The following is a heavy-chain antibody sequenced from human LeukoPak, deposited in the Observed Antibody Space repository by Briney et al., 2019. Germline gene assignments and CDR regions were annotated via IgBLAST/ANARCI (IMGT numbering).Heavy chain of an antibody. CDR3: ANYGANDAFDI. D-gene: IGHD4-17*01. CDR2: IKQDGSEK. J-gene: IGHJ3*02. V-gene: IGHV3-7*05. CDR1: GFSFSIYY. Sequence: TGGSLRLSCAASGFSFSIYYMSWVRQAPGKGLEWMANIKQDGSEKYYVDSVKGRFTISRDNAKNSLYLQMNSLRAEDTAVYYCANYGANDAFDIWGQGTMVTVSS.